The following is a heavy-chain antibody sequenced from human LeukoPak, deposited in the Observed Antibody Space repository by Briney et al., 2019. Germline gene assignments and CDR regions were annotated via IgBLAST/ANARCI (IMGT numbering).Heavy chain of an antibody. Sequence: ASVKVSCKASGGTFSSYAISWVRQAPGQGLEWMGGIIPIFGTANYAQKFQGRVTITTDESTSKAYMALSSLRSEDTAVYYCARGQGQQLAPYFDYWGQGTLVTVSS. D-gene: IGHD6-13*01. CDR3: ARGQGQQLAPYFDY. CDR2: IIPIFGTA. V-gene: IGHV1-69*05. CDR1: GGTFSSYA. J-gene: IGHJ4*02.